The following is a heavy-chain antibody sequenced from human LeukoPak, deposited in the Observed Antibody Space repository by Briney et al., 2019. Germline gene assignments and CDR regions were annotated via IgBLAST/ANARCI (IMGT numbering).Heavy chain of an antibody. CDR3: ESGPFCPFGH. CDR1: GGSITTTNY. D-gene: IGHD1-26*01. CDR2: ISLTERT. V-gene: IGHV4-4*02. J-gene: IGHJ4*02. Sequence: SETLTLTCGVSGGSITTTNYWSWVRQPPGGGLEWIGEISLTERTHYNPSLKSRVHISIDESKNHLYLNLASVTAADTAVYSRESGPFCPFGHWGQGTLVAVTS.